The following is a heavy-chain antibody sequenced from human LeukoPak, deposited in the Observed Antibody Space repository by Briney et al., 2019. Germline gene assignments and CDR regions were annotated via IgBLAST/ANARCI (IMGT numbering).Heavy chain of an antibody. V-gene: IGHV3-21*01. Sequence: GGSLRLSCAASGFPFSSYSMNWGRQDPGKGLEWVSSISTSSTYIYYADSVKGRFTISRDNAKNSLYLQMNSLRAEDTAVYYCARDPLFIIGTTFFDYWGQGTLVTVSS. CDR3: ARDPLFIIGTTFFDY. D-gene: IGHD1-20*01. CDR1: GFPFSSYS. J-gene: IGHJ4*02. CDR2: ISTSSTYI.